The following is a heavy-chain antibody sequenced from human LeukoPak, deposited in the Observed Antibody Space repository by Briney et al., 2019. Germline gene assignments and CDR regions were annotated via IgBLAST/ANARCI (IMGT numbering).Heavy chain of an antibody. CDR1: GFTVSSYS. V-gene: IGHV3-21*01. CDR3: ARASRDWQLEHYYYYGMDV. CDR2: ISSSSRYI. Sequence: PGGSLRLSCAASGFTVSSYSMNSVRQAPGKGLEWVTAISSSSRYIYYADSVKGRFTISRANAKNSMYLQMNSLTTEDTAVYYCARASRDWQLEHYYYYGMDVWGQGTTVTVSS. D-gene: IGHD1-1*01. J-gene: IGHJ6*02.